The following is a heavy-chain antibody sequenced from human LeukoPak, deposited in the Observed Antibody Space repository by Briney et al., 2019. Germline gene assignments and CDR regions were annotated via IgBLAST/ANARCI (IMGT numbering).Heavy chain of an antibody. V-gene: IGHV3-30*04. Sequence: GGSLRLSCAASGFTFSSYAMHWVRQPPGKGLEWVAVVSYDGSNKYYADSVKGRFTISRDNSKNTLYLQMNSLRAEDTAVYYCARGSKSYGDYIRSRIHYFDYWGQGTLVTVSS. CDR3: ARGSKSYGDYIRSRIHYFDY. D-gene: IGHD4-17*01. J-gene: IGHJ4*02. CDR2: VSYDGSNK. CDR1: GFTFSSYA.